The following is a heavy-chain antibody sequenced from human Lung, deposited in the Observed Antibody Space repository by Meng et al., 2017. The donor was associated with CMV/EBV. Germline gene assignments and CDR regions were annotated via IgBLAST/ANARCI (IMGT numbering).Heavy chain of an antibody. CDR2: ISAYNGNT. Sequence: KVSSKASVYTFTSYGISWGRQDPGQGLEWMGWISAYNGNTNYAQKLQTRVTTNTDTSTSTAYMDLRSLRSDDTAVYYCARSRYRFDYWGQGTLVTVSS. V-gene: IGHV1-18*01. J-gene: IGHJ4*02. D-gene: IGHD1-26*01. CDR3: ARSRYRFDY. CDR1: VYTFTSYG.